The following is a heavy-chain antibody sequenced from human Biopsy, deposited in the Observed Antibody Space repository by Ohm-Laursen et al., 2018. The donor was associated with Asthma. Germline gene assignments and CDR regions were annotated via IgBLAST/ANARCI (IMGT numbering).Heavy chain of an antibody. CDR2: ISYEGSNK. D-gene: IGHD3-9*01. J-gene: IGHJ6*02. CDR1: GFTFSNYA. Sequence: SSLRLSCAASGFTFSNYAMHWVRQAPGKGLEWVALISYEGSNKHYAESVKGRITISRDNSKNTLYLQMNSLRAEDTAVYFCAREPIKATYFYGMDVWGQGTTVTVSS. V-gene: IGHV3-30*03. CDR3: AREPIKATYFYGMDV.